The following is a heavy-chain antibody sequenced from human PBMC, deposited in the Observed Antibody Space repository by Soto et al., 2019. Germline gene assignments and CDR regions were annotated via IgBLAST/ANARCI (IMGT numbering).Heavy chain of an antibody. CDR1: GYTFTSYG. CDR2: ISAYNGNT. D-gene: IGHD3-16*01. V-gene: IGHV1-18*01. Sequence: ASVKVSCKASGYTFTSYGINWVRQAPGQGLEWMGWISAYNGNTNYAQKLQGRVTMTTDTSTGTAYMERRSLRSDDTAVYYCARDDRYDYIWGGYGFLKPTLDYWGQGTLVTVSS. J-gene: IGHJ4*02. CDR3: ARDDRYDYIWGGYGFLKPTLDY.